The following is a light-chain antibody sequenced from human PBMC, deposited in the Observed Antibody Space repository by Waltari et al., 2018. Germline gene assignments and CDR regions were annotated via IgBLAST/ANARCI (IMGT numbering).Light chain of an antibody. CDR3: QQYNTFPWT. V-gene: IGKV1-5*03. J-gene: IGKJ1*01. Sequence: DIQMTQSPSTLSASVGDRVTITCRASQSISTWLVWYQQKPGKAPNLLIYKASALESGVPSRFSGSGSATDFTLTISGLQPDDFATYFCQQYNTFPWTFGQGTKVEIK. CDR1: QSISTW. CDR2: KAS.